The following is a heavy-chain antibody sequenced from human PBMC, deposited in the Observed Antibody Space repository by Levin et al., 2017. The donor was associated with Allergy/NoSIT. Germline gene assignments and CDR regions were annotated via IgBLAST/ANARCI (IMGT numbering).Heavy chain of an antibody. CDR2: ISSSSSTI. CDR3: ARAPSTGWYDDAFDL. D-gene: IGHD6-19*01. CDR1: GFSFNTSS. V-gene: IGHV3-48*02. J-gene: IGHJ3*01. Sequence: LSLPCAASGFSFNTSSMNWVRQAPGKGLEWVSYISSSSSTIYYVDSVKGRFTISRDNAKNSLSLQMNSLRDDDTAIYYCARAPSTGWYDDAFDLWGQGTVVTVSS.